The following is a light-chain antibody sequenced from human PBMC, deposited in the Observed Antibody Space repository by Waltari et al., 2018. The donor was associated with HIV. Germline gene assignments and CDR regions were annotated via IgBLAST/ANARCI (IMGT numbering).Light chain of an antibody. Sequence: HSVLTQPASVSATPGQRVTISCSGSGSNIGTNTVSWYQIFPGPAPKLFIFGDDQRPAGVPDRFSGSKSGTSASLTISGLQSEDEATYFCAAWDDSLNGQVVFGGGTLLTVL. V-gene: IGLV1-44*01. J-gene: IGLJ2*01. CDR2: GDD. CDR1: GSNIGTNT. CDR3: AAWDDSLNGQVV.